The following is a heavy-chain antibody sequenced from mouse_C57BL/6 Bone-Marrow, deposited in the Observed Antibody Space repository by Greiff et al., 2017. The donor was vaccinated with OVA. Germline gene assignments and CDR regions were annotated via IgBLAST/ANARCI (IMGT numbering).Heavy chain of an antibody. CDR3: VRCSDGYYPMDD. CDR2: IHPNSGST. V-gene: IGHV1-64*01. Sequence: QVQLQQPGAELVKPGASVKLSCKASGYTFTSYWMHWVKQRPGQGLEWIGMIHPNSGSTNYNEKFKSKATLTVDKSSSTAYMQLSSLTSEDSAVYYSVRCSDGYYPMDDWCQGTSATVDS. D-gene: IGHD2-3*01. J-gene: IGHJ4*01. CDR1: GYTFTSYW.